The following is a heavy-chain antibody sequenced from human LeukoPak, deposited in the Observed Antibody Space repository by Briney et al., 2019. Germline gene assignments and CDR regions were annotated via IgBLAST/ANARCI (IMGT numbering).Heavy chain of an antibody. Sequence: PSETLSLTCTVSGGSISSYYWSWIRQPPGKGLEWIGYIYYSGSTNYSPSLKSRVTISVDTSKNQFSLKLSSVTAADTAVYYCARVGSSSWSWYYYYYMDVWGKGTTVTVSS. CDR3: ARVGSSSWSWYYYYYMDV. CDR1: GGSISSYY. D-gene: IGHD6-13*01. J-gene: IGHJ6*03. V-gene: IGHV4-59*01. CDR2: IYYSGST.